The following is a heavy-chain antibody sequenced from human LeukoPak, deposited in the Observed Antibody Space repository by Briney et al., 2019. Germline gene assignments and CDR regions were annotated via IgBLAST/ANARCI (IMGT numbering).Heavy chain of an antibody. V-gene: IGHV3-74*01. CDR1: GFTFSDYW. CDR3: ASGNSHAFDI. Sequence: GGSQRLSCAASGFTFSDYWMHWVRQAPGKGLMWVSSVDLAGEYTTYADSVKGRFTISRDNAKDTLYLQMNGLRAEDTAVYYCASGNSHAFDIWGQGTMVTVPS. CDR2: VDLAGEYT. J-gene: IGHJ3*02.